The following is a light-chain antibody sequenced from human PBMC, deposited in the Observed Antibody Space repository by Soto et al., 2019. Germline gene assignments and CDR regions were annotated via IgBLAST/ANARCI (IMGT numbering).Light chain of an antibody. J-gene: IGLJ2*01. CDR2: GNT. V-gene: IGLV1-40*01. CDR3: LSFDSSLSVV. CDR1: SSNIGAGYD. Sequence: QSVLTQPPSVSGAPGQRVTISCTGRSSNIGAGYDVHWYQQLPGRAPKLLIYGNTNRPSWVPDRFSGSKSGTSASLASTGLQAEDEADYYCLSFDSSLSVVFGGGTKLTVL.